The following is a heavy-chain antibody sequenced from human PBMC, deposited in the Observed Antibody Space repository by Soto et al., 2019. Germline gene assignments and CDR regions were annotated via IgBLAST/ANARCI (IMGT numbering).Heavy chain of an antibody. V-gene: IGHV4-31*03. CDR2: IYYSGST. CDR1: GGSISSGGYY. Sequence: SETLSLTCTVSGGSISSGGYYWSWIRQHPGKGLEWIGYIYYSGSTYYNPSLKSRVTMSVDTSKNHFSLKLISVTTADTAVYFCAREGNPGRWIQPLDSWGQGTLVTVSS. D-gene: IGHD2-2*03. CDR3: AREGNPGRWIQPLDS. J-gene: IGHJ4*02.